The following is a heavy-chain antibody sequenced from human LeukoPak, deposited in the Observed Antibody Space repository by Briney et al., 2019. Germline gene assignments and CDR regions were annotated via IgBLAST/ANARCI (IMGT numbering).Heavy chain of an antibody. CDR1: GFTFSSYW. Sequence: GGSLRLSCAASGFTFSSYWMHWVRQAPGKGLVWVSRINSDGSSTSYADSVKGRFTISRDNAKNSLYLQMNSLRADDTAVYYCARETLGVTAFDIWGQGTMVTVSS. CDR3: ARETLGVTAFDI. V-gene: IGHV3-74*01. CDR2: INSDGSST. D-gene: IGHD2-21*02. J-gene: IGHJ3*02.